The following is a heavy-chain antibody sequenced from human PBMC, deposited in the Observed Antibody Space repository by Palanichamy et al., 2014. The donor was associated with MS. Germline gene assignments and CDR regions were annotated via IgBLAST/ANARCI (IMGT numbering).Heavy chain of an antibody. CDR2: MWSNRNDH. J-gene: IGHJ4*02. D-gene: IGHD1-26*01. Sequence: QVQLVESGGDVVQPGGSLRLSCEASGFSLNAYGFHWVRQAPGKGLEWMAFMWSNRNDHQYADSVKGRFTLSRDNSKNTVYLQMNSLRPEDTAVYFCATQLSGTVTYRGHWGQGTLVTVSS. CDR1: GFSLNAYG. CDR3: ATQLSGTVTYRGH. V-gene: IGHV3-30*02.